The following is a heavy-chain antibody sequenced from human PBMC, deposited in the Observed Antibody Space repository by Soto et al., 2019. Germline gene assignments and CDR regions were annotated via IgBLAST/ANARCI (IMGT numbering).Heavy chain of an antibody. V-gene: IGHV1-18*01. CDR2: ISYYNGNT. D-gene: IGHD5-12*01. CDR3: PRDDYRHTLATINDY. CDR1: GYPFTSYC. J-gene: IGHJ4*02. Sequence: ASVEVIFRASGYPFTSYCVSCLRPALGQGLEWMGWISYYNGNTNYEQKLQGRVTMTTDTSTSTAYMELRSLRSDDTAVYYCPRDDYRHTLATINDYWGQGTMVTVSS.